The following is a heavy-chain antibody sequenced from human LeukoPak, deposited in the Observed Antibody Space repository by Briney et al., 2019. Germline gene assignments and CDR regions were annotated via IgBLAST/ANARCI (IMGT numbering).Heavy chain of an antibody. Sequence: GGSLRLSCAASGFTFSSYSMNWVREAPGKGVGWVSSISSSSRYIYYAESVKGRFTISRDNDKNSLYLQMNSLRAEDTAVYYCASLSITMLVVASTPLDYWGQGALVTVSS. D-gene: IGHD3-22*01. V-gene: IGHV3-21*01. J-gene: IGHJ4*02. CDR1: GFTFSSYS. CDR2: ISSSSRYI. CDR3: ASLSITMLVVASTPLDY.